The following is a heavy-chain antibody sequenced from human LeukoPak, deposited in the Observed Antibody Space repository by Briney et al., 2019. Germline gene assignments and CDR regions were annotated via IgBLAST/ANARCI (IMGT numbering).Heavy chain of an antibody. D-gene: IGHD5-18*01. J-gene: IGHJ4*02. CDR1: GFTFSSYS. CDR3: ARGKQLWPQEFDY. V-gene: IGHV3-21*01. CDR2: ISSSSSYR. Sequence: PGGSLRLSCAASGFTFSSYSMNWVRQAPGKGLEWVSSISSSSSYRYYADSVKGRFTISRDNAKNSLYLQMNSLRAEDTAVYYCARGKQLWPQEFDYWGQGTLVTVSS.